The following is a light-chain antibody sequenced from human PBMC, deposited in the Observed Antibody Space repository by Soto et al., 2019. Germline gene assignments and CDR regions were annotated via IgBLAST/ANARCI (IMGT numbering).Light chain of an antibody. J-gene: IGKJ2*01. CDR3: QQYDNLYT. V-gene: IGKV3-15*01. CDR1: QSVDSN. CDR2: DAS. Sequence: EIVMTQSPATLSVSPGERVTLSCRASQSVDSNLVWYQQKPGQAPRLLIYDASTRATGIPPRFSGSGSGTEYSLTISSLQSEDAAVYFCQQYDNLYTFGQGTKLEI.